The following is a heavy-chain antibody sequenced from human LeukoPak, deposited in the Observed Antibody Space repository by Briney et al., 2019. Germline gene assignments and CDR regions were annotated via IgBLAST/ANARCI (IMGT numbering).Heavy chain of an antibody. CDR1: GGTFSSYA. CDR2: IIPIFGTA. Sequence: SVKVSCKASGGTFSSYAISWVRQAPGQGLEWMGRIIPIFGTANYAQKFQGRVTITTDESTSTAHMELSSLRSEDTAVYYCARGSRWGSGILWPGYFQRWGQGTLVTVSS. D-gene: IGHD2-21*01. J-gene: IGHJ1*01. CDR3: ARGSRWGSGILWPGYFQR. V-gene: IGHV1-69*05.